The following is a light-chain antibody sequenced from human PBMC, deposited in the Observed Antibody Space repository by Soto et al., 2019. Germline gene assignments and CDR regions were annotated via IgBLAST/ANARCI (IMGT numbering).Light chain of an antibody. CDR1: QAINTY. J-gene: IGKJ4*01. CDR3: QQLNSYPLT. CDR2: DAS. V-gene: IGKV1-9*01. Sequence: DIQLTQSPSFLSASVGDRVTITCRASQAINTYLAWYQQKPGKAPKLLIYDASTLKSGVPSRFSGSGSGTEFSLTISNLQPEDLATYYCQQLNSYPLTFGGGTKVEIK.